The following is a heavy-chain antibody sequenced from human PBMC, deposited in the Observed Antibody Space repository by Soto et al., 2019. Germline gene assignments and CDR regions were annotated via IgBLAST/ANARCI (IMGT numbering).Heavy chain of an antibody. CDR1: GGSISSYY. D-gene: IGHD2-15*01. Sequence: SETLSLTCTVSGGSISSYYWSWIRQPPGKGLEWIGYIYYSGSTNYNPSLKSRVTISVDTSKNQFSLKLSSVTAADTAVYYCARTQDVWGQGTLVTLSS. J-gene: IGHJ4*02. CDR2: IYYSGST. CDR3: ARTQDV. V-gene: IGHV4-59*12.